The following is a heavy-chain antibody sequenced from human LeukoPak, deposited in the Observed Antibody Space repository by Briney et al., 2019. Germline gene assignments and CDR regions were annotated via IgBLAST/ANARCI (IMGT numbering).Heavy chain of an antibody. CDR2: IKQDGSEK. Sequence: PGGSLRLSCAASGFTFSSYWMSWVRQAPGKGLEWVANIKQDGSEKYYVDSVKGRFTISRDNAKNSLYLQMNSLRAEDTAVYYCARVCTIFGVVIMDYFDYWGQGTLVTVSS. D-gene: IGHD3-3*01. CDR1: GFTFSSYW. V-gene: IGHV3-7*01. CDR3: ARVCTIFGVVIMDYFDY. J-gene: IGHJ4*02.